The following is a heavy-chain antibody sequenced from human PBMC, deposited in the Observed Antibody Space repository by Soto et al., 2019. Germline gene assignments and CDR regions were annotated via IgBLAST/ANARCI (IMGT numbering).Heavy chain of an antibody. CDR3: ASGLSGYYGPECFQY. J-gene: IGHJ1*01. D-gene: IGHD3-9*01. V-gene: IGHV4-31*03. CDR2: IYYSGGT. Sequence: QVQLQESGPGLVKPSQNLSLTCTVSGGSIRSTGFHWSWIRQHPGKGLEWIGYIYYSGGTNYNPSLLSRVTVSADTSKNRFALLLTSVTAADTAVYYFASGLSGYYGPECFQYCGQGTPVTVSS. CDR1: GGSIRSTGFH.